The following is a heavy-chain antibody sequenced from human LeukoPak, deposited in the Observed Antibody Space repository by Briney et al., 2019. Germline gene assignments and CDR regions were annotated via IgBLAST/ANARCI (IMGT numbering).Heavy chain of an antibody. V-gene: IGHV1-18*01. CDR3: ARNQNYYDSSGYLYYFDY. CDR1: GYTFTSYG. Sequence: EASVKVSCKASGYTFTSYGISWVRQAPGQGLEWMGWISAYNGNTNYAQKLQGRVTMTTDTSTSTAYMELRSLRSDDTAVYYCARNQNYYDSSGYLYYFDYWGQGTLVTVSS. D-gene: IGHD3-22*01. J-gene: IGHJ4*02. CDR2: ISAYNGNT.